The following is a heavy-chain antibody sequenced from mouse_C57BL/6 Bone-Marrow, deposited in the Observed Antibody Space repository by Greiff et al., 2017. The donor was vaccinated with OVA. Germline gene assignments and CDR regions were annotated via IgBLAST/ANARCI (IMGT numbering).Heavy chain of an antibody. CDR2: IYPRSGNT. Sequence: QVQLQQSGAELARPGASVKLSCKASGYTFTSYGISWVKQRTGQGLEWIGEIYPRSGNTYYNEKFKGKATLTADKSSSTAYMELRSLTSEDSAVYFCAMYTNTGFAYWGQGTLVTVSA. CDR3: AMYTNTGFAY. D-gene: IGHD1-1*01. CDR1: GYTFTSYG. V-gene: IGHV1-81*01. J-gene: IGHJ3*01.